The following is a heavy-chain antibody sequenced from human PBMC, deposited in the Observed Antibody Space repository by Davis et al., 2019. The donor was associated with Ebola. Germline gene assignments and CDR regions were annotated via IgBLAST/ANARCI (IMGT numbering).Heavy chain of an antibody. CDR1: GYTFTSYD. J-gene: IGHJ4*02. Sequence: AASVKVSCKASGYTFTSYDINWVRQATGQGLEWMGWMNPNSGNTGYAQKFQGRVTMTRNTSISTAYMELSILRSEDTAVYYCAREGNRKVTSERGLTYWGQGTLVTVSS. D-gene: IGHD2/OR15-2a*01. CDR3: AREGNRKVTSERGLTY. CDR2: MNPNSGNT. V-gene: IGHV1-8*01.